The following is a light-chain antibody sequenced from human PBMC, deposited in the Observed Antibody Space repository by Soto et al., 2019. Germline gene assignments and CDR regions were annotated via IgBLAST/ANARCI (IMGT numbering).Light chain of an antibody. J-gene: IGLJ3*02. CDR1: SSDVGGYNY. CDR3: SLYTTSYTWV. Sequence: QSALTQPASVSGSPGQSITISCTGTSSDVGGYNYVSWYQQHPGTPPKLMIYDVSTRPTGLSNRFSGSESGNTASLTVSGLHAEDEADYFCSLYTTSYTWVSGGGTKLIVL. CDR2: DVS. V-gene: IGLV2-14*01.